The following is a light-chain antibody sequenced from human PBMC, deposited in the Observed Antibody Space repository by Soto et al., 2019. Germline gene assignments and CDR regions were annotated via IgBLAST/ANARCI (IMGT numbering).Light chain of an antibody. CDR1: SGHSSYA. J-gene: IGLJ2*01. Sequence: QLLLTQSPSASASLGASVKLTCTLSSGHSSYAIAWHQQQPEKGPRYLMKISSDGSHSKGDGIPDRFSGSSSGAERYLTISSLQSEDEADYYCQTWDTGARVVFGGGTKLTVL. V-gene: IGLV4-69*01. CDR2: ISSDGSH. CDR3: QTWDTGARVV.